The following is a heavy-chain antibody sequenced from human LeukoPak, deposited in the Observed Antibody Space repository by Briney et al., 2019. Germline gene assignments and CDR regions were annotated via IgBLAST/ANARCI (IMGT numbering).Heavy chain of an antibody. CDR2: TNQDGSVR. CDR1: GFSFSNYG. D-gene: IGHD6-6*01. CDR3: ARASRSTSSEC. J-gene: IGHJ4*02. V-gene: IGHV3-7*01. Sequence: PGGSLRLSCAASGFSFSNYGMNWVRQAPGKGLEWVAITNQDGSVRFYVDSVKGRFTISRDNAKNSLYLYMNSLRVEDTAVYFCARASRSTSSECWGQGILVTVSS.